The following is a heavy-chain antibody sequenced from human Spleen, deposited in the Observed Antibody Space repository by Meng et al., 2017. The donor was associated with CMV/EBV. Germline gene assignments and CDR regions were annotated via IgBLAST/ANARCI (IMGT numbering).Heavy chain of an antibody. Sequence: GESLKISCTASGFTFSSNAMSWVRQAPGKGLEWVSGIGGSGGSTYYADSVKGRFTISRDNPKNTLYLQMNSLRAEDTAVYYCAKDISSSNCRYFQHWGQGTLVTVS. J-gene: IGHJ1*01. CDR1: GFTFSSNA. D-gene: IGHD2-2*01. CDR3: AKDISSSNCRYFQH. V-gene: IGHV3-23*01. CDR2: IGGSGGST.